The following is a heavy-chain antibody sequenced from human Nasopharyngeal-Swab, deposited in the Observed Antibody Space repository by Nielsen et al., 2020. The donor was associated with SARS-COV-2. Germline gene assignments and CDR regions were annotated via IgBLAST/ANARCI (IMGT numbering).Heavy chain of an antibody. CDR3: ARHDYDILTGYSY. CDR2: IYHGDSDA. V-gene: IGHV5-51*01. D-gene: IGHD3-9*01. Sequence: KVSCKGSGYVFSAYWIGWVRQMTGRGLEWMGVIYHGDSDARYGPSFQGQVTFSADKSIDTAYLHLRSLKASDTAIYYCARHDYDILTGYSYWGQGTPFTVSS. CDR1: GYVFSAYW. J-gene: IGHJ4*01.